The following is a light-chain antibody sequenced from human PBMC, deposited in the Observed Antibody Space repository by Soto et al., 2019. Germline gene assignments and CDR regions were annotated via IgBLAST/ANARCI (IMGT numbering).Light chain of an antibody. CDR3: QSYDSSDVV. Sequence: QSVLTQPPSLSGAPGQRVTISCTGSSSNIGAGYDVHWYQQLPGTAPKLLIYGNSNRPSGVPDRFSGSKSGTSASLAITGLQAEYEADYYCQSYDSSDVVFGGGTKVTVL. V-gene: IGLV1-40*01. J-gene: IGLJ2*01. CDR1: SSNIGAGYD. CDR2: GNS.